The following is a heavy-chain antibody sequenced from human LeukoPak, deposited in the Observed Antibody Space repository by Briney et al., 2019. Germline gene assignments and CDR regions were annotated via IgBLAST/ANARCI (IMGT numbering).Heavy chain of an antibody. V-gene: IGHV3-11*01. Sequence: GGSLRLSCAASGFTFSDYYMSWIRQAPGKGLEWVSYISSSGSTIYYADSVKGRFTISRDNAKNSLYLQMNSLRVEDTGIYYCSRDPRSLDYWGQGALVTVSS. CDR2: ISSSGSTI. CDR3: SRDPRSLDY. J-gene: IGHJ4*02. CDR1: GFTFSDYY.